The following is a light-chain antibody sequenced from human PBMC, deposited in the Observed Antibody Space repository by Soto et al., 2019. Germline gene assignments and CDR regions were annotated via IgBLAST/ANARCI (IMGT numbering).Light chain of an antibody. CDR2: DAS. Sequence: DIQMTQSPSSLSACVGDIGTSTCQASQNINNYLNWYQQKPGRAPKLLIYDASNLEAGVPSRFRGSGSGTDFTFTISRLQTEDIATYYCQQYENLPTFGQGTRLEI. J-gene: IGKJ5*01. CDR1: QNINNY. V-gene: IGKV1-33*01. CDR3: QQYENLPT.